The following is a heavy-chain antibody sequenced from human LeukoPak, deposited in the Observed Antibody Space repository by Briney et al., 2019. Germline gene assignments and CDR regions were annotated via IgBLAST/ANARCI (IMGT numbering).Heavy chain of an antibody. Sequence: ASVKLSCKASGDTFTDYYTHWVRQAPGQGLEWMGWINPNSGDTKYAQKFQGWVTMTRDTSTSTAYMELSSLKSDGTVMYYCARGDAFDIWGQGTLVTISS. CDR1: GDTFTDYY. CDR2: INPNSGDT. J-gene: IGHJ3*02. CDR3: ARGDAFDI. V-gene: IGHV1-2*04.